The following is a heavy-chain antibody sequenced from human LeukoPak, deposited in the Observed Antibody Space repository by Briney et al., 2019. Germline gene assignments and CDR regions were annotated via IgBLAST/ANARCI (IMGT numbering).Heavy chain of an antibody. Sequence: PGGSLRLSCAASGFTFSSYAMHWVRQAPGKGLEWVAVISYDGSNKYYADSVKGRFTISRDNSKNTLYLQMNSLRAEDTAVYYCARLLSSSGSNQIFQHWGQGTLVIVSS. CDR2: ISYDGSNK. J-gene: IGHJ1*01. CDR3: ARLLSSSGSNQIFQH. CDR1: GFTFSSYA. D-gene: IGHD6-19*01. V-gene: IGHV3-30-3*01.